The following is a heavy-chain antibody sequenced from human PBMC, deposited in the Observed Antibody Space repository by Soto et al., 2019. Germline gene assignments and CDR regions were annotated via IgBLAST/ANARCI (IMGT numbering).Heavy chain of an antibody. D-gene: IGHD6-19*01. Sequence: GGSLRLSCAASGFTFSSYAMTWVRQAPGKGLEWVSAISGSGGSTYYADSVKGRFTISRDNSNNTLYLQMNSLRAEDTAVYYCAKDFPYSSGWYGSGYGFFDYGGQGTLVTVSS. CDR2: ISGSGGST. J-gene: IGHJ4*02. CDR3: AKDFPYSSGWYGSGYGFFDY. CDR1: GFTFSSYA. V-gene: IGHV3-23*01.